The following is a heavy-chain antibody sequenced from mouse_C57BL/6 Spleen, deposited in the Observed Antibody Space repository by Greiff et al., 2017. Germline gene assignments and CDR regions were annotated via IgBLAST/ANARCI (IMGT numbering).Heavy chain of an antibody. CDR2: IDPSDSYT. CDR3: AGDYGSRGWFAD. J-gene: IGHJ3*01. CDR1: GYTFTSYW. D-gene: IGHD1-1*01. Sequence: QVQLQQPGAELVMPGASVKLSCKASGYTFTSYWMHWVKQRPGQGLEWIGEIDPSDSYTNYNQKFKGKSTLTVDKSSSTAYMQLSSLTSEDSAVYYCAGDYGSRGWFADWGQGAMVTVSA. V-gene: IGHV1-69*01.